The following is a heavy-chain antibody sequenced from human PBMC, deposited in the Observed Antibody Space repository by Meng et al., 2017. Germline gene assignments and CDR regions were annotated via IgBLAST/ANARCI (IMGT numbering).Heavy chain of an antibody. V-gene: IGHV1-69*05. CDR3: VRAVYYYDSSGNIVYYFDY. CDR1: GCTFSSYA. D-gene: IGHD3-22*01. CDR2: IIPIFGTA. Sequence: SVKVSCKASGCTFSSYAISWVRHAPGQGLEWRGGIIPIFGTANYAQKFQGRVTITTDESTSTAYMELSSLRSEDTAVYYCVRAVYYYDSSGNIVYYFDYWGQGTLVTVSS. J-gene: IGHJ4*02.